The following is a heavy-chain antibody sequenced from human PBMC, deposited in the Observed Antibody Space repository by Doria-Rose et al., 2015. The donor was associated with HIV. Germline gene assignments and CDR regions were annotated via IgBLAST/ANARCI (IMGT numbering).Heavy chain of an antibody. V-gene: IGHV2-26*01. J-gene: IGHJ4*02. CDR3: ARIKSSRWYHKYYFDF. CDR2: MFSDDER. CDR1: GVSHSSPGMG. Sequence: QVTLKESGPVLVKPTETLTLTCTVSGVSHSSPGMGVSWIRQPPGKALEWLANMFSDDERSYNTSLKSRLTISRGTSKSQVVLTMTDMDPVDTATYYCARIKSSRWYHKYYFDFWGQGTLVIVSA. D-gene: IGHD6-13*01.